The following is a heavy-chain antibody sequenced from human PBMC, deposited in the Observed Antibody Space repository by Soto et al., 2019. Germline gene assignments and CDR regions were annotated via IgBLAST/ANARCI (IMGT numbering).Heavy chain of an antibody. CDR3: AKVKGYCSTSSCRRDYYYYYGMEV. CDR2: ISYDGGDK. J-gene: IGHJ6*02. Sequence: VGSLRLSCAASGFTFSTYGMHWVRQAPGKGLEWVAVISYDGGDKYYADSVKGRFTISRDNSKNTLYLQMNSLRAEDTAVYYCAKVKGYCSTSSCRRDYYYYYGMEVWGQGTTVIV. CDR1: GFTFSTYG. D-gene: IGHD2-2*01. V-gene: IGHV3-30*18.